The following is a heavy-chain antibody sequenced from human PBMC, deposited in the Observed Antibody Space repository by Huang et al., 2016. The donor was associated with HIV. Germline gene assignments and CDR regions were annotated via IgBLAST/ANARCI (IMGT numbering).Heavy chain of an antibody. Sequence: QVQLVESGGGVVQPGGSLRLSCTTSGFPFGSFGMHWVGQAPGKGLGWGACIRYDGNNYYYADAVRGRFTISRDNSKDTLYLQMNRLRPDDSAVYYCAKDLTYTFGRHFDYWGRGTLVTVSS. J-gene: IGHJ4*02. CDR2: IRYDGNNY. CDR1: GFPFGSFG. V-gene: IGHV3-30*02. CDR3: AKDLTYTFGRHFDY. D-gene: IGHD3-3*01.